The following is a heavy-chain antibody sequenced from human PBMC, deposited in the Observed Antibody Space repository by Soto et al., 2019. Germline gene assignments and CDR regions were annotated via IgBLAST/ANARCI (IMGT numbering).Heavy chain of an antibody. CDR1: GGSLGSYY. CDR2: VFYTGRA. V-gene: IGHV4-59*01. Sequence: QVQLQESGPGLVEASETLSLTCTVSGGSLGSYYWSWIRQPPGKGLEWIGYVFYTGRANYNASLKSRVSTSLDTSNYQFALKLSSVTAADTAVYYCARDGDGRRTTNPYDYNGMDVWGPGTTVTVSS. J-gene: IGHJ6*02. CDR3: ARDGDGRRTTNPYDYNGMDV. D-gene: IGHD5-12*01.